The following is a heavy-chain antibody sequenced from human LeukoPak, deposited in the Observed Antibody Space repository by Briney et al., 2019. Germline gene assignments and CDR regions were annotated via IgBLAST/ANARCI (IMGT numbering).Heavy chain of an antibody. CDR1: GGSFIGYY. J-gene: IGHJ4*02. D-gene: IGHD3-22*01. CDR3: ARGGRYSNSRGYLKSGLDY. CDR2: INHSGST. Sequence: SETLSLTRAVYGGSFIGYYWSGIRQPPGKGLEWMGEINHSGSTNYNPSLKSRVTISVDTSKNQFSLKLSSVTAADTALYYCARGGRYSNSRGYLKSGLDYWGQGTLVTVSS. V-gene: IGHV4-34*01.